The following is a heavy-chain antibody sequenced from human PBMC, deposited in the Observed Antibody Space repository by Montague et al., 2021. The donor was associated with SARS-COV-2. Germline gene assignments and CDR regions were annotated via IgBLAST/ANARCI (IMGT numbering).Heavy chain of an antibody. V-gene: IGHV4-39*07. CDR3: ASSGRSDFYYEAVDY. CDR2: INYNGST. J-gene: IGHJ4*01. CDR1: GDSISSTSYY. Sequence: SETLSLTCTVSGDSISSTSYYWSWIRQPPGKGLEWIGSINYNGSTCYNPSFKSRVTISVDTSKTQFSLKLNSVTAADTAVYYCASSGRSDFYYEAVDYWGQGTPVTVSS. D-gene: IGHD3/OR15-3a*01.